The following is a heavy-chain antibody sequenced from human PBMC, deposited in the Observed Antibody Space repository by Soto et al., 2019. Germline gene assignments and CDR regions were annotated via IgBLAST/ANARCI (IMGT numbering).Heavy chain of an antibody. V-gene: IGHV1-69*16. D-gene: IGHD3-3*02. CDR3: ARDPVDIFGSMDV. CDR1: EGTFSSYS. CDR2: IIPLLVTA. Sequence: QEELVQSGAEVKKPGSSVNVSCKASEGTFSSYSITWVRQAPGQRLEWMGEIIPLLVTANYAQKFQGRVTITRDKSTNTIYMGLSSLRSDDTAVDSCARDPVDIFGSMDVWGQGPTVTLSS. J-gene: IGHJ6*02.